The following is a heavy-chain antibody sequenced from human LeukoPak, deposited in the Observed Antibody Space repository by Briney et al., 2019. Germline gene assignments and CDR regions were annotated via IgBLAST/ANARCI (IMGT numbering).Heavy chain of an antibody. CDR3: ARGKGGSYFRPYYYYYYMDV. D-gene: IGHD1-26*01. J-gene: IGHJ6*03. CDR1: GGSFSGYY. CDR2: INHSGST. Sequence: SETLSLTCAVYGGSFSGYYWSWIRQPPGKGLEWIGEINHSGSTNYNPSLKSRVTISVDTSKNQFSLKLSSVTAADTAVYYCARGKGGSYFRPYYYYYYMDVWGKGTTVTVSS. V-gene: IGHV4-34*01.